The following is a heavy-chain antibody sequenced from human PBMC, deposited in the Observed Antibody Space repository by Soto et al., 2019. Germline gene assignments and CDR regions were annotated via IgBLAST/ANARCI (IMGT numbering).Heavy chain of an antibody. J-gene: IGHJ4*02. Sequence: QVQLVQSGAEVKKPGASVKVSCKASGYTFTSYAMHWVRQAPGQRLEWMGWINAGNGNTKYSQKFQGRVTITRDTSASTAYMELSSLRAEDTAVYYCAGDTVLWFGETGYYFDYWGQGTLVTVSS. CDR1: GYTFTSYA. D-gene: IGHD3-10*01. CDR2: INAGNGNT. CDR3: AGDTVLWFGETGYYFDY. V-gene: IGHV1-3*01.